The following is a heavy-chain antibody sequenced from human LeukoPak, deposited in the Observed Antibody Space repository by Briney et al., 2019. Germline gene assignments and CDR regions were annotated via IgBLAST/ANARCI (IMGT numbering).Heavy chain of an antibody. Sequence: ASVKVSCKASGGTFSSYAISWVRQAPGQGLEWMGRIIPIFGTANYAQKFQGRVTITTDESTSTAYMELSSLRSEDTAVYYCARDIVVVPAAMRSAEGYYYMDVWGKGTTVTVSS. D-gene: IGHD2-2*01. V-gene: IGHV1-69*05. J-gene: IGHJ6*03. CDR2: IIPIFGTA. CDR1: GGTFSSYA. CDR3: ARDIVVVPAAMRSAEGYYYMDV.